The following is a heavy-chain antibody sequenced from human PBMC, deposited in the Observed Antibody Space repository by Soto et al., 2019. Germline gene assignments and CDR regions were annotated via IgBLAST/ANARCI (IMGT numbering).Heavy chain of an antibody. V-gene: IGHV4-34*01. Sequence: SETLSLTCAVYGGSFSGYYWSWIRQPPGKGLEWIGEINHSGSTNYNPSLKSRVTISVDTSKNQFSLKLSSVTAADTAVYYCARGRTLVPIGYYFDYWGQGTLVTVSS. D-gene: IGHD6-6*01. CDR1: GGSFSGYY. CDR3: ARGRTLVPIGYYFDY. CDR2: INHSGST. J-gene: IGHJ4*02.